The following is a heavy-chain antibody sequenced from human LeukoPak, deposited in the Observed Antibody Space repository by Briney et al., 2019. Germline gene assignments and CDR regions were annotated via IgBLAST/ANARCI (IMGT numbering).Heavy chain of an antibody. J-gene: IGHJ4*02. D-gene: IGHD2-2*01. CDR1: GFTFSDYY. CDR2: ISSSGSTI. V-gene: IGHV3-11*04. Sequence: GGSLRLSCAASGFTFSDYYMSWIRQAPGKGLEWVSYISSSGSTIYYADSVKGRFTISRDNAKNSLYLQMDSLRAEDTAVYYCARVTAYCSSTSCAPVDFDYWGQGTLVTVSS. CDR3: ARVTAYCSSTSCAPVDFDY.